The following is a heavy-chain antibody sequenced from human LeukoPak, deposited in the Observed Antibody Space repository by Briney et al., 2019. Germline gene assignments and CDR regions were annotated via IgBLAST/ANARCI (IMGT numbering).Heavy chain of an antibody. CDR1: GGSISSGGYY. Sequence: SETLSLTCTVSGGSISSGGYYWSWIRQHPGKGLEWIRYIYYSGSTYYNPSLKSRVTISVDTSKNQFSLKLSSVTAADTAVYYCARDLRGAFDYWGQGTLVTVSS. V-gene: IGHV4-31*03. J-gene: IGHJ4*02. CDR2: IYYSGST. CDR3: ARDLRGAFDY. D-gene: IGHD3-3*01.